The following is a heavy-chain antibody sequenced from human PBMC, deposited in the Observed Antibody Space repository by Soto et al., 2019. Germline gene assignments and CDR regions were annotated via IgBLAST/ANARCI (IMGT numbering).Heavy chain of an antibody. V-gene: IGHV3-33*01. Sequence: PGGSLRLSCAASGFTFSSYGMHWVRQAPGKGLEWVAVIWYDGSNKYYADSVKGRFTISRDNSKNTLYLQMNSLRAEDTAVYYCARAGDSSGYYGAFDIWGQGTMVTVSS. CDR2: IWYDGSNK. J-gene: IGHJ3*02. D-gene: IGHD3-22*01. CDR1: GFTFSSYG. CDR3: ARAGDSSGYYGAFDI.